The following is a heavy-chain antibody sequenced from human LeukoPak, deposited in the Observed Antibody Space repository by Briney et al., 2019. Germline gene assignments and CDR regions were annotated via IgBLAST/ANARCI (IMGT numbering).Heavy chain of an antibody. CDR3: ARDSSADYYDSSGYHPPYGMDV. Sequence: PSETLSLTCTVSGGSVSSGSYYWSWIRQPPGKGLEWIGYIYYSGSTNYNPSLKSRVTISVGTSKNQFSLKLSSVTAADTAVYYCARDSSADYYDSSGYHPPYGMDVWGQGTTVTVSS. CDR2: IYYSGST. CDR1: GGSVSSGSYY. D-gene: IGHD3-22*01. J-gene: IGHJ6*02. V-gene: IGHV4-61*01.